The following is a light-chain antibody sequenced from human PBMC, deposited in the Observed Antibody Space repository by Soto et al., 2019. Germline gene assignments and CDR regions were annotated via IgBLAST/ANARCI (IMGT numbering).Light chain of an antibody. Sequence: ETVMTQSPATLSVTPGERATLSCRASQSVSSNLAWYQQKPGQPPRLLIYGASTRATGIPARFSGSGSGTDFTLTISSLQPEDFATYYCQQFNNYPTFGQVTRLEN. J-gene: IGKJ5*01. CDR1: QSVSSN. CDR3: QQFNNYPT. CDR2: GAS. V-gene: IGKV3D-15*01.